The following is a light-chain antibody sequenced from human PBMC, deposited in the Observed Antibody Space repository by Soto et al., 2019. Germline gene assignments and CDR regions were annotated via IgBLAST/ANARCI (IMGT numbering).Light chain of an antibody. CDR2: WAS. V-gene: IGKV4-1*01. CDR1: QSVLYSSNNKND. Sequence: DIVMTQSPDSLAVSLGETATINCKSSQSVLYSSNNKNDLAWYQQKPGQPPRLLIYWASARESGAPDRFSGSASETDFTLTISSLQAEDVAVYYCPQSYSTPRTFGQGTNVEIK. J-gene: IGKJ1*01. CDR3: PQSYSTPRT.